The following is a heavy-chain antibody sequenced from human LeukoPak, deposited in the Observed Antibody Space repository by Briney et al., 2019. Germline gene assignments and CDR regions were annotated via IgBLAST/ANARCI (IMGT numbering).Heavy chain of an antibody. V-gene: IGHV3-53*01. Sequence: GGSLRLSCAASGFTVSSNYMSWVRQAPGKGLEWVSVIYSGGSTYYADSVKGRFTISRDNSKNTLYLQMNSLRAEDTAVYYCARSTGSYSESDAFDIWGQGTMVTVSS. J-gene: IGHJ3*02. D-gene: IGHD1-26*01. CDR3: ARSTGSYSESDAFDI. CDR2: IYSGGST. CDR1: GFTVSSNY.